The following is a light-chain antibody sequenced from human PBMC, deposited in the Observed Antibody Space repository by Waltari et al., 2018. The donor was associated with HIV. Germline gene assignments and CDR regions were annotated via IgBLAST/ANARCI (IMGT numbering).Light chain of an antibody. V-gene: IGKV3-20*01. J-gene: IGKJ1*01. CDR2: GAT. CDR1: QSVNSNY. CDR3: QQYGRT. Sequence: VLTQSPGPLSVSPGERAPPSCRASQSVNSNYLAWYQHKPGQAPRLLIYGATSRATGIPDRFRGSGSETDFTLTISRLEPEDSAVYYCQQYGRTFGQGTKVEIK.